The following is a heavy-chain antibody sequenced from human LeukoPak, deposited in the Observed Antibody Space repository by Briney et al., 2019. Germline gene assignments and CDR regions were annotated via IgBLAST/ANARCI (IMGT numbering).Heavy chain of an antibody. D-gene: IGHD6-19*01. Sequence: PGGSLRLSCAASGFTFSSYEMNWVRQAPGKGLEWVSYISSSGSTIYYADSVRGRFTISRDNGGNSLYLQMNSLRAEDTAVYYCAGGSGWLIDSWGRGTLVTVSS. CDR2: ISSSGSTI. CDR1: GFTFSSYE. CDR3: AGGSGWLIDS. J-gene: IGHJ4*02. V-gene: IGHV3-48*03.